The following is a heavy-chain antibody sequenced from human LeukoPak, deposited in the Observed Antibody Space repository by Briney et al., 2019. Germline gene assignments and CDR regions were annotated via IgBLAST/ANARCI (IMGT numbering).Heavy chain of an antibody. D-gene: IGHD6-13*01. CDR1: GGSISSSSYY. J-gene: IGHJ4*02. Sequence: SETLSLTCTVSGGSISSSSYYWGWLRQPPGKGLEWIGSIYYSWSTYYNPSLKSRVTISVDTSKNQFSLKLSSVTAADTAVYYCARRAEAGKDYWGQGTLVTVSS. CDR3: ARRAEAGKDY. V-gene: IGHV4-39*01. CDR2: IYYSWST.